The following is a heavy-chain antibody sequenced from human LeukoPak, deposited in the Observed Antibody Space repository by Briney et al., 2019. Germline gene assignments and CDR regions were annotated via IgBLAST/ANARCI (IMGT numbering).Heavy chain of an antibody. CDR1: AYIFPRHW. V-gene: IGHV5-51*01. J-gene: IGHJ6*02. Sequence: GESLKISCKGSAYIFPRHWIAWLRPMPGKGLEWMGIIYPGDSDTRYSPSFQGLVTISADKSISTACVQWSSLKASDTAMYYCARQGESAAGYSDYVMDVWGQGTTVTVSS. CDR3: ARQGESAAGYSDYVMDV. CDR2: IYPGDSDT. D-gene: IGHD3-9*01.